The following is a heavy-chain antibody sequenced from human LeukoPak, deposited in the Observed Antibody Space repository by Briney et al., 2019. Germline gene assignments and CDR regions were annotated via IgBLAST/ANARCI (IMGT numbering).Heavy chain of an antibody. D-gene: IGHD3-10*01. Sequence: GASVKVSCKTSGYTFTNYYMHRVRQAPGQGLEWMGIINPSGGSTTYAQKFQGRVTMTRDTSTSTVYMELSSPRSEDTAVYYCASGDQWTDAFDIWGQGTMVTVSS. CDR3: ASGDQWTDAFDI. V-gene: IGHV1-46*01. J-gene: IGHJ3*02. CDR2: INPSGGST. CDR1: GYTFTNYY.